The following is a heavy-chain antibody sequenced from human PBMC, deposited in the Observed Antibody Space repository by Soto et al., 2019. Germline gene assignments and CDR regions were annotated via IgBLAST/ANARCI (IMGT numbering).Heavy chain of an antibody. D-gene: IGHD3-10*01. CDR2: INPSSGMT. V-gene: IGHV1-46*01. CDR3: ARNRVGMDL. CDR1: GYTFTRYY. Sequence: ASVKVSCKASGYTFTRYYINWVRRAPGQGLEWMGIINPSSGMTNYAQNFEGRITMTRDKSTSTDYMELSSLRSDDTAVYYCARNRVGMDLWGQGTTVTVSS. J-gene: IGHJ6*02.